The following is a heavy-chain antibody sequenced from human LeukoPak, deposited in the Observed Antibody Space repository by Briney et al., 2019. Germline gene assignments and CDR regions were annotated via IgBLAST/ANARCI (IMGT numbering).Heavy chain of an antibody. J-gene: IGHJ4*02. CDR2: ISYDGSNK. CDR1: GFTFSSYA. Sequence: GGSLRLSCAASGFTFSSYAMHWVRQAPGKGLEWVAVISYDGSNKYYADSVKGRFTISRDNSKNTLYLQMNSLRAEDTAVYYCARDHPGDQGPDYWAREPWSPSPQ. CDR3: ARDHPGDQGPDY. D-gene: IGHD3-10*01. V-gene: IGHV3-30-3*01.